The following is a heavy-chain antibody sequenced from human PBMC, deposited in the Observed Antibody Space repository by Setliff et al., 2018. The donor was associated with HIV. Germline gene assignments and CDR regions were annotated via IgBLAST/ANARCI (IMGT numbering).Heavy chain of an antibody. J-gene: IGHJ4*02. V-gene: IGHV1-69*13. Sequence: SVKVSCKAAGYTFSSYAISWVRQAPGQGLEWMGGIIPIFGTANYAQKFQGRVTITADESTSTAYMELSSLRSEDTAVYYCARASNFDWVQYYFDYWGQGTLVTVSS. CDR3: ARASNFDWVQYYFDY. CDR2: IIPIFGTA. D-gene: IGHD3-9*01. CDR1: GYTFSSYA.